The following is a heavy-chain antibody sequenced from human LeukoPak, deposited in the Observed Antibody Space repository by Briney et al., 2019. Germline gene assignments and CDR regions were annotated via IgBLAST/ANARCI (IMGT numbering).Heavy chain of an antibody. CDR3: ARDHSSSAEYFDY. J-gene: IGHJ4*02. D-gene: IGHD6-25*01. V-gene: IGHV1-18*01. CDR2: SGPYNGNA. CDR1: GYTFNNFG. Sequence: ASVKVSCKTSGYTFNNFGISWVRQTPGQGLEWMGGSGPYNGNAKYAQKFEGRVTMTTDTSTTTAYMELRSLRSDDTAVYYCARDHSSSAEYFDYWGQGTLVTVSS.